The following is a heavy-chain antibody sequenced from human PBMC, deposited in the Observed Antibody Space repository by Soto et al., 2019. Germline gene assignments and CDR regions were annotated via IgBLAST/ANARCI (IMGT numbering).Heavy chain of an antibody. D-gene: IGHD2-15*01. V-gene: IGHV1-18*03. CDR1: GYTFTSYD. Sequence: ASVKVSCKASGYTFTSYDINWVRQAPGQGLEWMGWISAYNGNTNYAQKLQGRVTMTTDTSTSTAYMELRSLRSDDMAVYYCARTHMVVAAYANFDYWGQGTLVTVSS. J-gene: IGHJ4*02. CDR3: ARTHMVVAAYANFDY. CDR2: ISAYNGNT.